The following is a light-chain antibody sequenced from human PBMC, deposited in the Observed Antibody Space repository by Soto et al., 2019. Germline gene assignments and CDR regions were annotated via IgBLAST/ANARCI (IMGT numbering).Light chain of an antibody. CDR3: QQYGSSPFT. CDR1: QSVSSSY. CDR2: GAS. V-gene: IGKV3-20*01. J-gene: IGKJ4*01. Sequence: EIVLTQSPGTLSLSPGERATLSCRASQSVSSSYLAWHQQKPGQAPRLLIYGASSRATGIPDRFSGSGSGTDFTLAISRLEPEDLAVYYCQQYGSSPFTFGGGTKVEI.